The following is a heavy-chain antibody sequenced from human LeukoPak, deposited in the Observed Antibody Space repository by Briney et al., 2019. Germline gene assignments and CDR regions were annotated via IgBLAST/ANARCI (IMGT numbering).Heavy chain of an antibody. V-gene: IGHV4-38-2*01. CDR2: IYNSGST. CDR1: GYSISSGYY. CDR3: ARPNTWITEGFDS. Sequence: SETLSLTRDVSGYSISSGYYWAWIRQSPGKGLEWIASIYNSGSTFYNPSLKSRVALSVDTSKNQSSLKLMSVTAADTAVYYCARPNTWITEGFDSWGQGIPVTVSS. D-gene: IGHD3-16*01. J-gene: IGHJ5*01.